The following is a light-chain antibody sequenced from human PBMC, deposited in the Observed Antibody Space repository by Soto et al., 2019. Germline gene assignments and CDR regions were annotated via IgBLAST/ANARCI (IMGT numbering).Light chain of an antibody. CDR3: QQRSHWPPIT. J-gene: IGKJ5*01. V-gene: IGKV3-11*01. CDR2: QTS. Sequence: EIVLTQSPATLSSFPGDRVTLSCRASQYINTRLAWYQHRPGQAPRLLIYQTSLRAAGIPARFSASGSGTDFTLTISSLEPDDSAVYYCQQRSHWPPITFGQGTRLEIK. CDR1: QYINTR.